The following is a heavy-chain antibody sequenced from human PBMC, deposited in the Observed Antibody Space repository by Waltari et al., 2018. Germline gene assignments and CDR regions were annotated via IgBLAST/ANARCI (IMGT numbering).Heavy chain of an antibody. V-gene: IGHV4-34*01. Sequence: QVQLQQWGAGLLKPSETLSLTCAVYGGSFSGYYWSWIRQPPGKGLEWIGEINHSGSTNYNPSLKSRVTISVDTSKNQFSLKLSSVTAADTAVYYCARGPPARYSSGWYYYYYGMDVWGQGTTVTVSS. CDR2: INHSGST. CDR3: ARGPPARYSSGWYYYYYGMDV. CDR1: GGSFSGYY. J-gene: IGHJ6*02. D-gene: IGHD6-19*01.